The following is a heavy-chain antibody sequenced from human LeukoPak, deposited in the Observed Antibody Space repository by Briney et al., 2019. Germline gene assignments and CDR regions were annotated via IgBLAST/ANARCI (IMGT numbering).Heavy chain of an antibody. CDR3: TRGSSKDTAMVTSLDY. Sequence: GGSLRLSCAASGFTFDDYGMSWVRQAPGKGLEWVGFIRSKAYGGTTEYAASVKGRFTISRDDSKSIAYLQMNSLKTEDTAVYYCTRGSSKDTAMVTSLDYWGQGTLVTVSS. J-gene: IGHJ4*02. V-gene: IGHV3-49*04. D-gene: IGHD5-18*01. CDR1: GFTFDDYG. CDR2: IRSKAYGGTT.